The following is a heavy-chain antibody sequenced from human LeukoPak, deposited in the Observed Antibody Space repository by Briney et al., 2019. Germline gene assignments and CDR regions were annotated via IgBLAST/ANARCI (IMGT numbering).Heavy chain of an antibody. J-gene: IGHJ4*02. V-gene: IGHV3-48*01. Sequence: PGGSLRLSCAASGFTFSSYSMNWVRQAPGKGLEWVSYISNTGSTIYYADSVRGRFTISRDNAKNSLYLQMYSLRAEDTAVYYCARGPYTSSNYFDYWGQGTLVTVSS. D-gene: IGHD6-6*01. CDR2: ISNTGSTI. CDR1: GFTFSSYS. CDR3: ARGPYTSSNYFDY.